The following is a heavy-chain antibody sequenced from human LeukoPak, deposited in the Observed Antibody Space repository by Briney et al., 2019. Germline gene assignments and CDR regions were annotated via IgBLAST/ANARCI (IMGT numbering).Heavy chain of an antibody. V-gene: IGHV1-46*01. CDR3: ARGGPGVTTNPSEVSRPTSPLFQH. CDR2: INPSGGST. J-gene: IGHJ1*01. Sequence: GASVKVSCKTSGYSFTSYNLHWVRQAPGQGLEWMGIINPSGGSTTYAQKFQGRVTMTRDMSTSTVYMELSSLRSEDTAVYYCARGGPGVTTNPSEVSRPTSPLFQHWGQGTLVTVSS. D-gene: IGHD4-17*01. CDR1: GYSFTSYN.